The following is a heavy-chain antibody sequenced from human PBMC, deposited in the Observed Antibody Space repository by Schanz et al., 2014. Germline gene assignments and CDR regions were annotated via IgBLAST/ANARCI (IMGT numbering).Heavy chain of an antibody. J-gene: IGHJ4*02. D-gene: IGHD2-2*01. CDR1: GFTFSSYA. V-gene: IGHV3-30*04. Sequence: QVQLVESGGGVVQPGRSLRLSCAASGFTFSSYALHWVRQAPGKGLEWVAFVPFDGSQKFYADSVKGRFTISRGNSKNTVYLQMNSLRPGDTAVYYCARESSNDIVLVPGAVFDHWGQGTLVTVSS. CDR2: VPFDGSQK. CDR3: ARESSNDIVLVPGAVFDH.